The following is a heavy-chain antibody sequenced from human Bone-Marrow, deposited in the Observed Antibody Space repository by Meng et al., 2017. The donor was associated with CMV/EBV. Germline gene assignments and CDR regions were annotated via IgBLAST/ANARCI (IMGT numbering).Heavy chain of an antibody. CDR3: ARDSRFLDAFDI. Sequence: GGSLRLSCAASGFTFDDHAMHWVRQAPGKGLEWVSYISSSGSTIYYADSVKGRFTISRDNAKNSLYLQMNSLRAEDTAVYYCARDSRFLDAFDIWGQGTMVTVSS. V-gene: IGHV3-48*03. CDR2: ISSSGSTI. D-gene: IGHD3-3*01. CDR1: GFTFDDHA. J-gene: IGHJ3*02.